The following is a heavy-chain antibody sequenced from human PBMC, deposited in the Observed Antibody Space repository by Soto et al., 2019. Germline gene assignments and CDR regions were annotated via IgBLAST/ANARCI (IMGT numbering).Heavy chain of an antibody. J-gene: IGHJ4*02. CDR3: ASGRYDASGYFDY. Sequence: SVKVSCKASGGTFSSYAISWVRQAPGQALEWMGWITPFNGNTKYAQKFQDRVTFTGDTSLNTAYMELSSLRSDDTAMFYCASGRYDASGYFDYWGQGTLVTVSS. D-gene: IGHD3-22*01. V-gene: IGHV1-45*02. CDR1: GGTFSSYA. CDR2: ITPFNGNT.